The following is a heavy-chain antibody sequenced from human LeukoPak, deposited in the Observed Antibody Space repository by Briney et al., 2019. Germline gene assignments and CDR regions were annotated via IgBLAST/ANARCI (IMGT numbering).Heavy chain of an antibody. CDR2: IYYSGST. Sequence: SETLSLTCTVSGGSISSGGYYWSWIRQHPGKGLEWIGYIYYSGSTYYNPSLKSRVTISVDTSKSQFSLKLSSVTAADTAVYYCAVEMATMAFDIWGQGTMVTVSS. CDR1: GGSISSGGYY. CDR3: AVEMATMAFDI. V-gene: IGHV4-31*03. D-gene: IGHD5-24*01. J-gene: IGHJ3*02.